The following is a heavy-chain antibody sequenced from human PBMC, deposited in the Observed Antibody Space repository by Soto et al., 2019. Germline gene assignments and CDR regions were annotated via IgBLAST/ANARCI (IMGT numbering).Heavy chain of an antibody. D-gene: IGHD2-2*01. CDR1: GFTFSTYA. J-gene: IGHJ1*01. CDR2: ISGSGGDT. V-gene: IGHV3-23*01. CDR3: AKARGSSTPAPGSY. Sequence: EVQLLESGGGLVQPGESMRLFCAASGFTFSTYAMSWVRQAPGKGLEWVSVISGSGGDTYYADSVKGRFTIARDNSKNTLSLQMNSLRAEDTAVYYCAKARGSSTPAPGSYWGQATQVTVSS.